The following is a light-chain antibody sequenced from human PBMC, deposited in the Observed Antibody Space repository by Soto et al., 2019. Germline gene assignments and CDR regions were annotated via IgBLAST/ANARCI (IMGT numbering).Light chain of an antibody. Sequence: EIVLTQSPATLSLSPGERATLSCRASQSVSSYLAWYQQKPGQAPRLLIYDASNRATGIPARFSGSGSGTDFTLTISSLELVDFAVYYCQQPYTFGQGTNLEIK. CDR2: DAS. V-gene: IGKV3-11*01. CDR1: QSVSSY. J-gene: IGKJ2*01. CDR3: QQPYT.